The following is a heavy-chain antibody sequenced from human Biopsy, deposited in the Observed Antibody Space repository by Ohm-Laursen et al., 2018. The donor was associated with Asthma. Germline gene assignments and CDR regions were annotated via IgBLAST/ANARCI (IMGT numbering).Heavy chain of an antibody. J-gene: IGHJ3*02. CDR3: AKESGSNYAFDI. CDR1: GFTFSDYA. CDR2: ISYDGSNK. Sequence: SSLRLSCVASGFTFSDYAIYWVRQAPGKGLEWVAVISYDGSNKYYADSVKGRFTISRDNSKNTLYLQMNSLRAEDTAVYYCAKESGSNYAFDIWGQGTMVTVSS. D-gene: IGHD1-1*01. V-gene: IGHV3-30*04.